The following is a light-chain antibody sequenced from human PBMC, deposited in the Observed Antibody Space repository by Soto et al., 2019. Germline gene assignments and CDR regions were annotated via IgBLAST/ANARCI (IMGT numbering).Light chain of an antibody. CDR1: QSIASW. CDR2: KTS. Sequence: DMQMTPSPSTVSESAGRRASIHCRASQSIASWLAWYQQKPGKAPKLLIYKTSSLQSGVPSRFSGSGSGTEFTLTISLLQPDDFATYYCQQYNSYFRAFGGGTKVDIK. V-gene: IGKV1-5*03. J-gene: IGKJ4*02. CDR3: QQYNSYFRA.